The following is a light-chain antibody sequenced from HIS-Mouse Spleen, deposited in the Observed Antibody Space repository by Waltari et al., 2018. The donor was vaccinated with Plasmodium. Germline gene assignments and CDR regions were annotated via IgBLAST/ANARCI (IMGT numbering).Light chain of an antibody. CDR1: QSLSSSY. CDR3: QQYGSSPYT. CDR2: GAS. Sequence: DIVLTQSPGTLSLSPGERATLSCRASQSLSSSYLAWSQQKPGQAPRLLIYGASSRATGIPDRFSGGGAGTDFNLTISRLEPEDFAVYYCQQYGSSPYTFGQGTKLEIK. J-gene: IGKJ2*01. V-gene: IGKV3-20*01.